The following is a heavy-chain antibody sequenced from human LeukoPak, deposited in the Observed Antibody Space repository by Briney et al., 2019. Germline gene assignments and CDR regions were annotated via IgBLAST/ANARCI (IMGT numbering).Heavy chain of an antibody. CDR1: GFTFDDYA. D-gene: IGHD6-19*01. J-gene: IGHJ4*02. CDR3: ARDQVSVAGTGIDY. V-gene: IGHV3-43D*03. CDR2: ISWDGGST. Sequence: AGGSLRLSCAASGFTFDDYAMHWVRQAPGKGLEWVSLISWDGGSTYYADSVKGRFTISRDNAKNSLYLQMNSLRAEDTAVYYCARDQVSVAGTGIDYWGQGTLVTVSS.